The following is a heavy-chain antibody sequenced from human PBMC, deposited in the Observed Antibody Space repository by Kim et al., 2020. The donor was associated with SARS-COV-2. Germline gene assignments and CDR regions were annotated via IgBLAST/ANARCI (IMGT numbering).Heavy chain of an antibody. CDR3: ARHKVARMLRVVSISHIDY. Sequence: SETLSLTCTVSGGSINSYYWSWIRQSPGKGLEWIGYIYYSGSTNYNPSLKSRVTISLDTPKNQFSLKLSSVTAADTAVYYCARHKVARMLRVVSISHIDYCGPGTLVTVSA. CDR2: IYYSGST. CDR1: GGSINSYY. D-gene: IGHD3-10*01. V-gene: IGHV4-59*08. J-gene: IGHJ4*02.